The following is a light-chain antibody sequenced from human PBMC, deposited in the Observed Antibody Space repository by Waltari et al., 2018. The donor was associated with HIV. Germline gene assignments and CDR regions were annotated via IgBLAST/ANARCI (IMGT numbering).Light chain of an antibody. J-gene: IGLJ3*02. CDR1: SSDVGRYNL. CDR3: CSYAGSSNWV. CDR2: EGI. V-gene: IGLV2-23*01. Sequence: QSALTQPASVSGSPEQSITISCTVSSSDVGRYNLVSWYQQHPGKAPKLMIYEGIKRPSGVSNRFSGSKSGNTASLTISGLQAEDEADYYCCSYAGSSNWVFGGGTKLTVL.